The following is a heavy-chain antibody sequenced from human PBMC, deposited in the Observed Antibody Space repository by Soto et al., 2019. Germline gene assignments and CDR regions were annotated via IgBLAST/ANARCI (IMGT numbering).Heavy chain of an antibody. CDR1: GFSLSNARMG. CDR2: IFSNDEK. Sequence: SGPTLVNPTEPLTLTCTVSGFSLSNARMGVSWIRQPPGKALEWLAHIFSNDEKSYSTSLKSRLTISKDTSKSQVVLTMTNMDPVDTATYYCARILGKWFDEEIWFDPWGQGTLVTVSS. V-gene: IGHV2-26*01. D-gene: IGHD3-22*01. CDR3: ARILGKWFDEEIWFDP. J-gene: IGHJ5*02.